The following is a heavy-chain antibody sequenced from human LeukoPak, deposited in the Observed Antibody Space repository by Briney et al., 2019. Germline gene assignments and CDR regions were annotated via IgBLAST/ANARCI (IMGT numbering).Heavy chain of an antibody. CDR3: ARPYSSGWYGDFDY. V-gene: IGHV3-30-3*01. J-gene: IGHJ4*01. CDR1: GFTFSSYA. Sequence: GRSLRLSCAASGFTFSSYAMHWVRQASGKGLEWVAVISYDGSNKYYADSVKGRFSISRDNSKNTLYLQMNNLRAEDTAVYYCARPYSSGWYGDFDYWGQGTLVTVSS. D-gene: IGHD6-19*01. CDR2: ISYDGSNK.